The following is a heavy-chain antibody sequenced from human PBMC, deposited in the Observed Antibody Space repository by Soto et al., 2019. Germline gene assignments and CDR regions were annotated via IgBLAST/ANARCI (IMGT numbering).Heavy chain of an antibody. J-gene: IGHJ6*02. CDR2: IKEEGGEK. Sequence: EVQLVESGGGLVQPGGSLRLSFLASDFPFNPNGMNWVRKAQGGGREWGAKIKEEGGEKNYVDSVRGRFTISRDNAKNSLYLQMNSLRGEDTAVYFCARDWGTPGRGSAVGYYYHYGMDVWGQGTTVTVSS. V-gene: IGHV3-7*05. D-gene: IGHD6-19*01. CDR3: ARDWGTPGRGSAVGYYYHYGMDV. CDR1: DFPFNPNG.